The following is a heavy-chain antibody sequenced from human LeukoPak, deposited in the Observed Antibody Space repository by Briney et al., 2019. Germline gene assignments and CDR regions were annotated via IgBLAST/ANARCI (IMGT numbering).Heavy chain of an antibody. Sequence: ASVKVSCKPSGYSFTDYYMHWVRQAPGQGLEWMGWINPNSGGTSSAQKFQGRVTMTRDTSITTVYMEVSWLSSDDTAIYYCARADRLHGGPYLIGPWGQGTLVTVSS. CDR3: ARADRLHGGPYLIGP. V-gene: IGHV1-2*02. D-gene: IGHD2-21*01. J-gene: IGHJ5*02. CDR2: INPNSGGT. CDR1: GYSFTDYY.